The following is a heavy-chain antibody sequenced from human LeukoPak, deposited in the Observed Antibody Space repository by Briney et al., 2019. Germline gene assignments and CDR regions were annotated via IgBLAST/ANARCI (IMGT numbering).Heavy chain of an antibody. V-gene: IGHV4-39*07. Sequence: PSETLSLTCTVSGGSISSSSYYWGWIRQPPGKGLEWIGSIYYSGSTYYNPSLKSRVTISVDTSKNQFSLKLSSVTAADTAVYYCARDTLPRGELSSNDYWGQGTLVTVSS. CDR2: IYYSGST. J-gene: IGHJ4*02. D-gene: IGHD3-16*02. CDR3: ARDTLPRGELSSNDY. CDR1: GGSISSSSYY.